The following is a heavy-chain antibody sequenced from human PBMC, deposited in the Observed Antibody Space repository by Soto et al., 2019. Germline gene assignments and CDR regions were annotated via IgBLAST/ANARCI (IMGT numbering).Heavy chain of an antibody. CDR3: VRDGTKTLRDWFDP. CDR1: GASIIGFY. D-gene: IGHD1-1*01. V-gene: IGHV4-4*07. CDR2: IYATGTT. Sequence: SETLSLTCTVSGASIIGFYWSWSRKSAGKGLEWIGRIYATGTTDYNPSLKSRVMMSVDTSKKQFSLKLRSVTAADTAVYYCVRDGTKTLRDWFDPWGQGISVTV. J-gene: IGHJ5*02.